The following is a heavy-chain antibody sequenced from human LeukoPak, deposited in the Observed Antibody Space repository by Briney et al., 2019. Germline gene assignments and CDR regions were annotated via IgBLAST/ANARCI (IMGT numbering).Heavy chain of an antibody. J-gene: IGHJ4*02. CDR2: IYYSGST. V-gene: IGHV4-39*01. CDR1: GDSITRRSDY. CDR3: ARNESVLGTTGLNEFLDD. Sequence: SETLSLTCTVTGDSITRRSDYWGWVRQPPGKGLEWIGSIYYSGSTYYNPSFKCRVTIYVDTSRHQFSLQLSYVTAADTAVYYCARNESVLGTTGLNEFLDDWGQGSLVTVSS. D-gene: IGHD1-7*01.